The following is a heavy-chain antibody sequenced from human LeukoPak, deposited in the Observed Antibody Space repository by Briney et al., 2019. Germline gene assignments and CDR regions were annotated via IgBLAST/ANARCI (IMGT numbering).Heavy chain of an antibody. Sequence: GESLKISCKGSGYSFTSYWIGWLRQMPGKGLEWMGIIYPGDSDTRYSPSFQGQVTISADKSISTAYLQWSSLKASDTAMYYCARPESAYCSSTSCQPYYFDYWGQGTLVTVSS. CDR1: GYSFTSYW. D-gene: IGHD2-2*01. CDR2: IYPGDSDT. J-gene: IGHJ4*02. V-gene: IGHV5-51*01. CDR3: ARPESAYCSSTSCQPYYFDY.